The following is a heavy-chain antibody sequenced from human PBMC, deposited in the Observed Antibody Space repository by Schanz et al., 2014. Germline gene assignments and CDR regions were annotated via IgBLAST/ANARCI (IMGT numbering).Heavy chain of an antibody. V-gene: IGHV1-18*01. CDR3: VTEKRMESGTWAKAFDI. J-gene: IGHJ3*02. CDR1: GYSFTTYG. D-gene: IGHD3-3*01. CDR2: ISAYNGHT. Sequence: QVQLVQSAPEVKKPGASVKVSCKASGYSFTTYGLNWVRQAPGQGPEWMGWISAYNGHTTYAQKFQGRFTMTRDTSTTTVYMELSSLRSDDTAMYYCVTEKRMESGTWAKAFDIWGQGTWVNVSS.